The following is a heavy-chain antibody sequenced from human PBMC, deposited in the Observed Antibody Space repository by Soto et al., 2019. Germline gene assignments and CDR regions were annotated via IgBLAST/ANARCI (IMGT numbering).Heavy chain of an antibody. CDR3: AKSRKDY. Sequence: GGSLRLSCAASGFTFSSYGMHWVRQAPGKGLEWVAVISYDGSNKYYADSVKGRFTISRDNSKNTLYLQMNSLRAEDTAVYYCAKSRKDYWGQGTLVTVSS. J-gene: IGHJ4*02. CDR2: ISYDGSNK. CDR1: GFTFSSYG. D-gene: IGHD6-13*01. V-gene: IGHV3-30*18.